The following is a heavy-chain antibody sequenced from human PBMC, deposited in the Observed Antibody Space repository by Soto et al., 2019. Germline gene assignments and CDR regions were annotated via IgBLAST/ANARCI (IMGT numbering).Heavy chain of an antibody. Sequence: EVQLLESGGGWVQPGGSLRLSCAASGFTFSTYAMTWVRLAPGRGLEWVLGIKSSGSPTDYPESVKGRFTISRDNLMNKLFLDKNGLRAEDTAIYYCAKTPRGGASGDWYFDLWGRGTLVTVSS. J-gene: IGHJ2*01. D-gene: IGHD3-10*01. CDR3: AKTPRGGASGDWYFDL. CDR1: GFTFSTYA. CDR2: IKSSGSPT. V-gene: IGHV3-23*05.